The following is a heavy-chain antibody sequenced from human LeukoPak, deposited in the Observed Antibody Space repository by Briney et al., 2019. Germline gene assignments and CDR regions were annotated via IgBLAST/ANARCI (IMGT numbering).Heavy chain of an antibody. D-gene: IGHD6-19*01. J-gene: IGHJ4*02. V-gene: IGHV3-23*01. CDR3: AKALAYSSGWIEY. Sequence: GGSLRLSCAASGFTFSSYAMSWVRQAPGKGLEWVSTISGSGGSTYYADSVKGRFTISRDNSKNTLYLQMNSLRAEDTAVYYCAKALAYSSGWIEYWGQGTLVTVSS. CDR2: ISGSGGST. CDR1: GFTFSSYA.